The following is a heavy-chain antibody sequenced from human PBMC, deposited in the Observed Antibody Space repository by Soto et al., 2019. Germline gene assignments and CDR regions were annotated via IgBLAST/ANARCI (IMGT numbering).Heavy chain of an antibody. V-gene: IGHV1-18*01. CDR1: GYSFTNYG. J-gene: IGHJ6*03. CDR3: ARDRGVAPPVAGNTHYYYYMDV. D-gene: IGHD6-19*01. CDR2: ISAYNGNT. Sequence: QDRLVQSGVEVKKPGASVRVSCKASGYSFTNYGITWVRQAPGQGFEWMGWISAYNGNTNYAQKFQGRVTLTTDSSTSKAYLELRGLGSDDRLVYYCARDRGVAPPVAGNTHYYYYMDVWGKGTTVTVSS.